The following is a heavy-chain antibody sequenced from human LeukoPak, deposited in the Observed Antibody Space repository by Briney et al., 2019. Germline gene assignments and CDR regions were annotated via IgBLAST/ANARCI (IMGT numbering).Heavy chain of an antibody. CDR2: IRSDSGT. J-gene: IGHJ4*02. CDR1: GLTVSSNY. V-gene: IGHV3-66*01. D-gene: IGHD6-19*01. Sequence: PGGSLRLSCAASGLTVSSNYMTWVRQAPGKGLQWVSIIRSDSGTDYADSVKGRFTISRDNAKNSLYLQMNSLRAEDTAVYYCARDLILGSGWYSDFDYWGQGTLVTVSS. CDR3: ARDLILGSGWYSDFDY.